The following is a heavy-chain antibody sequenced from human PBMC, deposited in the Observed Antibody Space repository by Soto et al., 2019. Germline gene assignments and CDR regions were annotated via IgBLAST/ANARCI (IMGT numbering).Heavy chain of an antibody. V-gene: IGHV3-21*01. CDR2: ISSSSSYI. D-gene: IGHD4-17*01. CDR1: GFTFSSYS. Sequence: GGSLRLSCAASGFTFSSYSMNWVRQAPGKGLEWVSSISSSSSYIYYADSVKGRFTISRDNAKNSLYLQMNSLRAEDTAVYYCARDSPMTTVISQEDYWGQGTLVTVSS. J-gene: IGHJ4*02. CDR3: ARDSPMTTVISQEDY.